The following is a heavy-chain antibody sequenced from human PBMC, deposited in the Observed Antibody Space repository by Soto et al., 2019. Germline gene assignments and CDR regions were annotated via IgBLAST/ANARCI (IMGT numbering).Heavy chain of an antibody. CDR3: ARDPDYGSGSYLDY. Sequence: GGPMRLSCAASVLSCSYAWMSWVRQAPGKGLEWVGRVKSKTNGGTADYSARVKGRFTISRDNAKNSLYLQMNSLRAEDTAVYYCARDPDYGSGSYLDYWGQGPLVIVSS. CDR1: VLSCSYAW. J-gene: IGHJ4*02. CDR2: VKSKTNGGTA. V-gene: IGHV3-15*01. D-gene: IGHD3-10*01.